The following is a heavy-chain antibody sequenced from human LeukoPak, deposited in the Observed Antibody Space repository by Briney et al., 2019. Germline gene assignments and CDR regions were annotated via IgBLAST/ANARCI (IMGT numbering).Heavy chain of an antibody. J-gene: IGHJ4*02. CDR3: ARTHYGDYTSY. CDR1: GITFSNAW. D-gene: IGHD4-17*01. V-gene: IGHV3-21*01. Sequence: GGSLRLSCAASGITFSNAWMTWVRQAPGKGLEWVSSISSSSSYIYYADSVKGRFTISRDNAKNSLYLQMNSLRAEDTAVYYCARTHYGDYTSYWGQGTLVTVSS. CDR2: ISSSSSYI.